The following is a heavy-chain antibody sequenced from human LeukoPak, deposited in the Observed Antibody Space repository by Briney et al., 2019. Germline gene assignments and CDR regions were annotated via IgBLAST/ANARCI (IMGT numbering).Heavy chain of an antibody. V-gene: IGHV3-23*01. CDR1: EFTFSNYA. CDR3: APKGAGTARYFDY. CDR2: ISGGAGNT. D-gene: IGHD6-19*01. J-gene: IGHJ4*02. Sequence: GGSLRLSCAASEFTFSNYAMSWVRQAPGKGLEWVSTISGGAGNTYYADSVKGRFTISRDNSKNTLYLQMNSLRAEDTAVYYCAPKGAGTARYFDYWGQGTLVTVSS.